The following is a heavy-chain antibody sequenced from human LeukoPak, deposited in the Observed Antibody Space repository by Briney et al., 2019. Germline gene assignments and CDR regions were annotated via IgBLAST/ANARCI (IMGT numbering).Heavy chain of an antibody. Sequence: GGSLRLSCAASGFSVSNSDMHWVRQVIGNGLEWVSVIGSSGDIYHSGSVKGRFTISRDSAKNSFDLQMNNLRAGDTAMYYCARGGPGEALHVWGQGTMVTVSS. J-gene: IGHJ3*01. V-gene: IGHV3-13*01. CDR3: ARGGPGEALHV. D-gene: IGHD3-10*01. CDR2: IGSSGDI. CDR1: GFSVSNSD.